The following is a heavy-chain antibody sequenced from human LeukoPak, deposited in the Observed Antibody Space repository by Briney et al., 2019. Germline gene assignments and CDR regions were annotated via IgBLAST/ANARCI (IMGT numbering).Heavy chain of an antibody. CDR2: INHSGST. J-gene: IGHJ5*02. D-gene: IGHD3-10*01. CDR3: ARQRPNYYGSGSYGNWFDP. CDR1: GGSFSGYY. V-gene: IGHV4-34*01. Sequence: PSETLSLTCAVYGGSFSGYYWSWIRQPPGKGLEWIGEINHSGSTNYNPSLKSRVTISVDTSKNQFSLKLSSVTAADTAVYYCARQRPNYYGSGSYGNWFDPWGQGTLVTVSS.